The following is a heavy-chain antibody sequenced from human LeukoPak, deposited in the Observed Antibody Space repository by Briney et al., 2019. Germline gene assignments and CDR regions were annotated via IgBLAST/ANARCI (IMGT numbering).Heavy chain of an antibody. D-gene: IGHD3-16*01. Sequence: PSETLSLTCTVSGGSISSSSYYWGWIRQPPGKGLEWIGSIYYSGSTYYNPSLKSRVTISVDTSKNQFSLKLSSVTAADTAVYYCARLALFVWSPPQRPNYFQHWGQGTLVTVSS. CDR2: IYYSGST. J-gene: IGHJ1*01. CDR3: ARLALFVWSPPQRPNYFQH. V-gene: IGHV4-39*01. CDR1: GGSISSSSYY.